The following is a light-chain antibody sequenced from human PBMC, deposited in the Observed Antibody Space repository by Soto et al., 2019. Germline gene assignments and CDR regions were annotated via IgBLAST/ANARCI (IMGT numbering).Light chain of an antibody. CDR2: VAS. J-gene: IGKJ4*01. CDR1: PGISNR. CDR3: QNYNSAPLS. V-gene: IGKV1-27*01. Sequence: DIQMTQSPSSLAASVGDRVTITCRASPGISNRLAWYQQKPGKPPKLLIYVASALQSGVPSRFSGSGSGTDFTLSISSLQPEDAATYFCQNYNSAPLSFGGGTKVEIK.